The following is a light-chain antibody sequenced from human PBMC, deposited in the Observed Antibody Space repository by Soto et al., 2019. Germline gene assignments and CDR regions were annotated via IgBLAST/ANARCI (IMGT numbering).Light chain of an antibody. Sequence: DIVMTQSPATLSVSPGERVTLSCRARQSVSSYLAWYQQKPGQAPRLLIYDASNRATGIPARFSGSGSGTDFTLTISSLEPEDFAVYYCQQRSNWRTFGQGTKVDIK. V-gene: IGKV3-11*01. J-gene: IGKJ1*01. CDR3: QQRSNWRT. CDR2: DAS. CDR1: QSVSSY.